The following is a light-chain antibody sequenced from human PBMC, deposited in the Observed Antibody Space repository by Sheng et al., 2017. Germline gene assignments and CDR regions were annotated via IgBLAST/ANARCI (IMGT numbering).Light chain of an antibody. J-gene: IGLJ1*01. CDR1: KMGDKY. CDR2: QDN. Sequence: SYELTQPPSVSVSPGQTASITCSGDKMGDKYVSWYQQKSGQSPVLIIYQDNKRPSGIPERFSGSNSGNTATLTISGTQTMDEADYYCQAWDSSIAVFGTGTRVTVL. V-gene: IGLV3-1*01. CDR3: QAWDSSIAV.